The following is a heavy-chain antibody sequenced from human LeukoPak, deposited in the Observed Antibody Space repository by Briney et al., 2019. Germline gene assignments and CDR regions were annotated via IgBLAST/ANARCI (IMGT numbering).Heavy chain of an antibody. CDR1: GGSFSGYY. J-gene: IGHJ6*02. CDR2: INHSGST. CDR3: ARGRRAAMAKNYYYYGMDV. Sequence: PSETLSLTCAVYGGSFSGYYWSWIRQPPGKGLEWIGEINHSGSTNYNPSLKSRVTISVDTSKNQFSLKLSSVTAADTAVYYCARGRRAAMAKNYYYYGMDVWGQGTTVTVSS. V-gene: IGHV4-34*01. D-gene: IGHD5-18*01.